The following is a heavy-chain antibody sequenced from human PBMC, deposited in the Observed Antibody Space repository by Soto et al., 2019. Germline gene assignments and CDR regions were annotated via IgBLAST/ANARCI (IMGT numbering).Heavy chain of an antibody. J-gene: IGHJ5*02. CDR1: GYTFTSYG. CDR2: ISAYNGNT. V-gene: IGHV1-18*04. CDR3: ARGKYYDFWSGYYTARAFDP. Sequence: GASVKVSCKASGYTFTSYGISWVRQAPGQGLEWMGWISAYNGNTNYAQKLQGRVTMTTDTPTSTAYMELRSLRSDDTAVYYCARGKYYDFWSGYYTARAFDPWGQGTLVTVSS. D-gene: IGHD3-3*01.